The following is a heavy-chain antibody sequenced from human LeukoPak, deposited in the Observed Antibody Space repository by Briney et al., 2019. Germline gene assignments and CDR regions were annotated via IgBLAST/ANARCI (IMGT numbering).Heavy chain of an antibody. Sequence: SETLSLTCTVSGGSISSYYWSWIRQPPGKGLEWIGYIYYSGSTNYNPSLKSRVTISVDTSKNQFSLKLSSVTAADTAVYYCARSVPQPIAARPSYAFDIRGQGTMVTVSS. V-gene: IGHV4-59*01. CDR1: GGSISSYY. D-gene: IGHD6-6*01. CDR2: IYYSGST. J-gene: IGHJ3*02. CDR3: ARSVPQPIAARPSYAFDI.